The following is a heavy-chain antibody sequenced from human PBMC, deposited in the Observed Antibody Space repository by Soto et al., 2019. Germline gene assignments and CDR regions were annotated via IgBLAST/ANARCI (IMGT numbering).Heavy chain of an antibody. D-gene: IGHD2-2*01. CDR1: AFTFSSCG. V-gene: IGHV3-33*01. CDR3: ARDLSLGGYCSGSRCYEGPWFGT. Sequence: GSLRLSCAASAFTFSSCGMHWVRQAPGKGLEWVAVIWYDGRNRYYADSVKGRFTISRDNSKNMLYLQINSLRAEDTAVYYCARDLSLGGYCSGSRCYEGPWFGTWGQGTQVTVSS. CDR2: IWYDGRNR. J-gene: IGHJ5*02.